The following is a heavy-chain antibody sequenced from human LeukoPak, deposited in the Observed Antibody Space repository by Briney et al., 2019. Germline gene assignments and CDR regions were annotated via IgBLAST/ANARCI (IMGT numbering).Heavy chain of an antibody. V-gene: IGHV3-21*01. Sequence: GGSLRLSCAASGFTFSSYSMNWVRQAPGKGLEWVSSISSSSSYIYYADSVKGRFTISRDNSKNTLYLQMNSLRAEDTAVYYCAKSGTYCSSTSCLGPYWYFDLWGRGTLVTVSS. CDR1: GFTFSSYS. D-gene: IGHD2-2*01. J-gene: IGHJ2*01. CDR2: ISSSSSYI. CDR3: AKSGTYCSSTSCLGPYWYFDL.